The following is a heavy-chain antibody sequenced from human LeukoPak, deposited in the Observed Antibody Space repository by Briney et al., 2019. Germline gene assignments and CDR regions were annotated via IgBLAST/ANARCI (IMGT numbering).Heavy chain of an antibody. CDR3: ARALGYCSGGSCYSHAFDI. CDR2: INHSGST. J-gene: IGHJ3*02. CDR1: GGSISSSSYY. Sequence: PSETLSLTCTVSGGSISSSSYYWGWIRQPPGKGLEWIGEINHSGSTNYHPFLKSRVTISVDTSKNQFSLKLSSVTAADTAVYYCARALGYCSGGSCYSHAFDIWGQGTMVTVSS. V-gene: IGHV4-39*07. D-gene: IGHD2-15*01.